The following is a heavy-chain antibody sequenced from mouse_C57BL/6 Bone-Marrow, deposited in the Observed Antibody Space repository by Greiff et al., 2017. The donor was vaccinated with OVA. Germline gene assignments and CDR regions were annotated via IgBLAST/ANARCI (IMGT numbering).Heavy chain of an antibody. J-gene: IGHJ1*03. CDR1: GYTFTSYW. Sequence: QVQLQQPGAELVMPGASVKLSCKASGYTFTSYWMHWVKQRPGQGLEWIGEIDPSDSYTNYNQKFKGKSTLTVDKSSSTAYMQLSSLTSEDSAVYYCASAYYYGSSYGYFDVWGTGTMVTVSS. D-gene: IGHD1-1*01. CDR3: ASAYYYGSSYGYFDV. V-gene: IGHV1-69*01. CDR2: IDPSDSYT.